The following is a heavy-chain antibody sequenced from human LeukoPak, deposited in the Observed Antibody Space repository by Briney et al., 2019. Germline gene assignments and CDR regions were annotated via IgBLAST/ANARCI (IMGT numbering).Heavy chain of an antibody. D-gene: IGHD2-15*01. CDR2: IYYSGNT. CDR3: ASMVYYYYYMDV. V-gene: IGHV4-59*11. Sequence: PSETLSLTCTVSGGSISSHYWSWIRQPPGKGLEWIGHIYYSGNTNYNPSLKSRLTISVDTSKNQFSLKLSSVTAADTAVYYCASMVYYYYYMDVWGKGTTVTVSS. J-gene: IGHJ6*03. CDR1: GGSISSHY.